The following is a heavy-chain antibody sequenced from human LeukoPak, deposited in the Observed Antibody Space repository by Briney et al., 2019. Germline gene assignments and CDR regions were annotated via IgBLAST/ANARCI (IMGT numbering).Heavy chain of an antibody. J-gene: IGHJ4*02. Sequence: SEALSLTCTVSGGSITGYYWSWIRQSAGKGLEWIGSIYHSGSTYYNPSLKSRVTISVDTSKNQFSLKLSSVTAADAAVYYCARDRHWGQGTLVTVSS. CDR1: GGSITGYY. CDR2: IYHSGST. V-gene: IGHV4-38-2*02. CDR3: ARDRH.